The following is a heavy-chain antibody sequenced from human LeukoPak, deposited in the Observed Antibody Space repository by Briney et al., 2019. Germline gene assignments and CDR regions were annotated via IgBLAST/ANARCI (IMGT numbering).Heavy chain of an antibody. D-gene: IGHD6-13*01. J-gene: IGHJ4*02. V-gene: IGHV4-39*01. Sequence: SETLSLTCSVSGGSISTYYWGWIRQPPGKGLEWIGSIYYSGSTYYNPSLKSRVTISVDTSKNQFSLKLSSVTAADTAVYYCARRSIAAAGRAYDYWGQGTLVTVSS. CDR1: GGSISTYY. CDR3: ARRSIAAAGRAYDY. CDR2: IYYSGST.